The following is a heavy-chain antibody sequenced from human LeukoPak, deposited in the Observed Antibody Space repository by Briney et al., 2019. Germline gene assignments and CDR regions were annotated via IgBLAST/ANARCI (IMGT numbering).Heavy chain of an antibody. V-gene: IGHV1-8*01. CDR1: GYTFTSYD. CDR2: MNPNSGNT. D-gene: IGHD3-10*01. CDR3: ARGVRTYYYGSGSYYLDY. J-gene: IGHJ4*02. Sequence: ASVKVYCKASGYTFTSYDINWVRQATGQGLEWMGWMNPNSGNTGYAQKFQGRVTMTRNTSISTAYMELSSLRSEDTAVYYCARGVRTYYYGSGSYYLDYWGQGTLVTVSS.